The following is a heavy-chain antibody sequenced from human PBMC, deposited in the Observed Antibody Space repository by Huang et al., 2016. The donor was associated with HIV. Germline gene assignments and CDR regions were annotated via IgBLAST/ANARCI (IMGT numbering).Heavy chain of an antibody. Sequence: QVQLVESGGGVVQPGRSLRLSCAASGFTFSSYGMHWVRQGPGKGLEGVAGISYDGSNKFYVDAVKGRFAFSRDNSKNTLYLQMNSLRPEDTAVYYCARELRGYSYGYDGFDIWGQGTMVTVSS. CDR2: ISYDGSNK. V-gene: IGHV3-30*03. D-gene: IGHD5-18*01. J-gene: IGHJ3*02. CDR1: GFTFSSYG. CDR3: ARELRGYSYGYDGFDI.